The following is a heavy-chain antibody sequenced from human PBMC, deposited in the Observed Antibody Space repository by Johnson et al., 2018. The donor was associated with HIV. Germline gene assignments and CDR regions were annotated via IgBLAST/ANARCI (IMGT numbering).Heavy chain of an antibody. D-gene: IGHD4-17*01. V-gene: IGHV3-74*02. J-gene: IGHJ3*02. CDR2: INSDGSST. Sequence: VQLVESGGGVVRPGGSLRLSCAASGFTFSRYWMHWVRQAPGKGLVWVSRINSDGSSTSYADSVKGRFTISRDNAKNTLYLQMNSLRAEDTAVYYCAKQWGVRANGDQENDAFDIWGQGTMVTVAS. CDR1: GFTFSRYW. CDR3: AKQWGVRANGDQENDAFDI.